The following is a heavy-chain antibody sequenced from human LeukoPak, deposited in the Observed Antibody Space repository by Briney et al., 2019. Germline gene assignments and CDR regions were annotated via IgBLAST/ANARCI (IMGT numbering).Heavy chain of an antibody. Sequence: SGESLKISCKGSGYSFTSYWIGWVRQMPGKGLEWMGIIYPGDSDTRYSPSFQGQVTISADKSISTAYLQWSSLKASDTAMYYCARSPLLGDYYYGMDVWGQGTTVTVSS. V-gene: IGHV5-51*01. CDR3: ARSPLLGDYYYGMDV. CDR2: IYPGDSDT. CDR1: GYSFTSYW. D-gene: IGHD2-15*01. J-gene: IGHJ6*02.